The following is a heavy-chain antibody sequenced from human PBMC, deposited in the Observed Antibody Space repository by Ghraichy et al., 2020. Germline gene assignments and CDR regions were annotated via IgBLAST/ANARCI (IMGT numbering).Heavy chain of an antibody. CDR1: GFTFSSYS. Sequence: GGSLRLSCAASGFTFSSYSMNWVRQAPGKGLEWVSYISSSSSTIYYADSVKGRFTISRDNAKNSLYLQMNSLRAGETAVYYCARVGWSSSNWSWGQGTLVTVSS. V-gene: IGHV3-48*01. D-gene: IGHD6-13*01. J-gene: IGHJ4*02. CDR3: ARVGWSSSNWS. CDR2: ISSSSSTI.